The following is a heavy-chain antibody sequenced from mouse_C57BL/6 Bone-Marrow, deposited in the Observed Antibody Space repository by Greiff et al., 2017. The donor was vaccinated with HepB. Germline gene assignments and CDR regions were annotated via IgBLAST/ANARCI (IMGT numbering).Heavy chain of an antibody. V-gene: IGHV1-59*01. CDR1: GYTFTSYW. D-gene: IGHD1-1*01. J-gene: IGHJ2*01. CDR3: ARGYGSSDY. Sequence: QVQLQQPGAELVRPGTSVKLSCKASGYTFTSYWMHWVKQRPGQGLEWIGVIDPSDSYTNYNQKFKGKATLTVDTSSSTAYMQLSSLTSEDSAVYYCARGYGSSDYWGQGTTLTVSS. CDR2: IDPSDSYT.